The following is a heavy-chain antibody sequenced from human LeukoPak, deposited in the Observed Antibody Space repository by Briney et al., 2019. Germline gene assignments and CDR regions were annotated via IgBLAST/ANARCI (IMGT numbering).Heavy chain of an antibody. CDR1: GGTFSSYA. V-gene: IGHV1-69*05. J-gene: IGHJ4*02. D-gene: IGHD3-3*01. CDR3: ARAPATVPFGFDY. Sequence: ASVKVSCKASGGTFSSYAISWVRQAPGQGLEWMGGIIPIFGTANYAQKFQGRVTITTGESTSTAYMELSSLRSEDTAVYYCARAPATVPFGFDYWGQGTLVTVSS. CDR2: IIPIFGTA.